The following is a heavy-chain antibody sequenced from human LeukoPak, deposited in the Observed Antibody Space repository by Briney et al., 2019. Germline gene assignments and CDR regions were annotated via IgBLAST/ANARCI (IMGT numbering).Heavy chain of an antibody. CDR2: SDPEDGET. D-gene: IGHD6-13*01. V-gene: IGHV1-24*01. Sequence: ASVKLSCTVSGYTFTGLSMHWVRQAPGKGLEWMGGSDPEDGETIYAQKFQGSVIMTEDTCTDTAYMEMSSLRCEGTGVYFCATSFRAQQLVRYWGQGTLVTVSS. CDR3: ATSFRAQQLVRY. CDR1: GYTFTGLS. J-gene: IGHJ4*02.